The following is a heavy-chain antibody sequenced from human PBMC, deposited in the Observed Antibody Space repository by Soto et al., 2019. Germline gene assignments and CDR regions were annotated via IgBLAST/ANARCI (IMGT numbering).Heavy chain of an antibody. J-gene: IGHJ6*02. D-gene: IGHD3-22*01. CDR1: GFSINDYY. CDR3: ARDYYDSSGYYGYYYYGMDV. CDR2: IYYSGST. Sequence: SETLSLDCTCSGFSINDYYWSWIRQPPGKGLEWIGHIYYSGSTNYNPSLKNRITISIDTYKNQFSLTLSSVTAADTAAYYCARDYYDSSGYYGYYYYGMDVWVQGTTGTV. V-gene: IGHV4-59*01.